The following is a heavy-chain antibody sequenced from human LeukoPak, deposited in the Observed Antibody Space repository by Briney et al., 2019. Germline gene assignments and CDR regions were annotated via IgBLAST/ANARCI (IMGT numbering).Heavy chain of an antibody. CDR2: ISGSGGST. Sequence: GGSLGLSCAASGFTFSSYAMSWVRQAPGKGLEWVSAISGSGGSTYYADSVKGRFTISRDNSKNTLYLQMNSLRAEDTAVYYCAKDPRYFIVVVVAATSSYFDYWGQGTLVTVSS. V-gene: IGHV3-23*01. J-gene: IGHJ4*02. CDR3: AKDPRYFIVVVVAATSSYFDY. CDR1: GFTFSSYA. D-gene: IGHD2-15*01.